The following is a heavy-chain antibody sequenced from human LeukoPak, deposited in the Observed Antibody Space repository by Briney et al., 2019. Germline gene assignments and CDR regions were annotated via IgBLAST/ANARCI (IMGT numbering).Heavy chain of an antibody. V-gene: IGHV3-49*03. CDR1: GFTFGNYV. Sequence: GGSLRLSCTASGFTFGNYVMSWFRQAPGKGLEWVGFIRSKVDGGTTEYAASVKGRFTISRDNSKNTLYLQMNSLRAEDTAVYYCARGGYCSGGSCVLDAFDIWGQGTMVTVSS. CDR3: ARGGYCSGGSCVLDAFDI. CDR2: IRSKVDGGTT. D-gene: IGHD2-15*01. J-gene: IGHJ3*02.